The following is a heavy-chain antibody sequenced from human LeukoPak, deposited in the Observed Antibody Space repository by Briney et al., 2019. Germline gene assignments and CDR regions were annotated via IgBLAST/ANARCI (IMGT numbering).Heavy chain of an antibody. D-gene: IGHD4-23*01. CDR2: ISGSGGST. CDR1: GFTFRSYA. Sequence: GGSLRLSCAASGFTFRSYAMSWVRQAPGKGLEWVSAISGSGGSTYYADSVKGRFTISRDNSKNTLYLQMNSLRAEDTAVYYCAKEPPHIYGGNSGFDYWGQGTLVTVSS. V-gene: IGHV3-23*01. CDR3: AKEPPHIYGGNSGFDY. J-gene: IGHJ4*02.